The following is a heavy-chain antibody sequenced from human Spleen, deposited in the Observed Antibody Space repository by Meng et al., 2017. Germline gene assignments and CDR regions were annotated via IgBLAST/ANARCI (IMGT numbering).Heavy chain of an antibody. Sequence: SETLSLTCAVYGGSFSGYYWSWIRQPPGKGLEWIGEINHSGSTNYNPSLKSRVTISVDTSKNQFSLKLSSVTAADTAVYYCARGLRAQWLVRRSLDFDYWSQGTLVTVSS. CDR3: ARGLRAQWLVRRSLDFDY. CDR2: INHSGST. J-gene: IGHJ4*02. D-gene: IGHD6-19*01. V-gene: IGHV4-34*01. CDR1: GGSFSGYY.